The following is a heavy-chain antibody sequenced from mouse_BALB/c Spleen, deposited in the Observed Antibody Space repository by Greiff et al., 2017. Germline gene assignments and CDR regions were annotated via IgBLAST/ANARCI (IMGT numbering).Heavy chain of an antibody. Sequence: VQLQQSGAELARPGASVKMSCKASGYTFTSYTMHWVKQRPGQGLEWIGYINPSSGYTNYNQKFKDKATLTADKSSSTAYMQLSSLTSEDSAVYYCARWRDCDYGVGDYWGQGTTLTVSS. CDR1: GYTFTSYT. D-gene: IGHD2-4*01. V-gene: IGHV1-4*01. CDR3: ARWRDCDYGVGDY. J-gene: IGHJ2*01. CDR2: INPSSGYT.